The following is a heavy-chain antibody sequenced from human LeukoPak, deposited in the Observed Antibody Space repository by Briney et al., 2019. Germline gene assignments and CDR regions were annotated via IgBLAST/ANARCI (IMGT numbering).Heavy chain of an antibody. CDR2: IYYSGST. V-gene: IGHV4-59*12. CDR1: GGSIGSYY. Sequence: SETLSVTCTVSGGSIGSYYWSWIRQPPGKGLEWIGYIYYSGSTKYNPSLESRVTMSVDTSKIQFSLKLTSVTGADTAVYYCARVHNWNYNYYYGMDVWGQGTTGTVSS. CDR3: ARVHNWNYNYYYGMDV. D-gene: IGHD1-20*01. J-gene: IGHJ6*02.